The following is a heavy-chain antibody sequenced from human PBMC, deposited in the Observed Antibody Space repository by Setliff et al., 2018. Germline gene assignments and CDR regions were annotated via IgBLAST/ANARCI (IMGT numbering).Heavy chain of an antibody. D-gene: IGHD5-18*01. CDR2: MNPNSGNT. J-gene: IGHJ4*02. CDR3: ARRVGSVGIQLPDY. V-gene: IGHV1-8*02. Sequence: ASVKVSCKASGYTFTSYDINWVRQATGQGLEWMGWMNPNSGNTGYAQKFQGRVTMTRNASISTAYMELSSLRSEDTAVYYCARRVGSVGIQLPDYWGQGTLVTVSS. CDR1: GYTFTSYD.